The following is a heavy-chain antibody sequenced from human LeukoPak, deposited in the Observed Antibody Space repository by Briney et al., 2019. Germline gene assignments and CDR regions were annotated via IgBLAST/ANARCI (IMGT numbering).Heavy chain of an antibody. J-gene: IGHJ4*02. CDR1: GLTFSSYA. V-gene: IGHV3-23*01. CDR2: ISGSGGST. Sequence: PGRSLRLSCAASGLTFSSYAMSWVRQAPGKGLEWVSVISGSGGSTYYADSVKGRSTIFRDNSKNTLYLQMNSLRAEDTAVYYCAKSGVVVPATKGYFDYWGQGTLVTVSS. D-gene: IGHD2-2*01. CDR3: AKSGVVVPATKGYFDY.